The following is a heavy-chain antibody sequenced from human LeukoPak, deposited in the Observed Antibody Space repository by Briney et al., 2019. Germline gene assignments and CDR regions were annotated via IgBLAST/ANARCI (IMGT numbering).Heavy chain of an antibody. D-gene: IGHD6-13*01. CDR1: GFTFSSYS. CDR3: ARGYGEFGSSWYWGAEYYFDY. V-gene: IGHV3-48*04. Sequence: PGGSLRLSCAASGFTFSSYSMNWVRQAPGKGLEWVSYISSSGSTIYYADSVKGRFTISRDNAKNSLYLQMNSLRAEDTAVYYCARGYGEFGSSWYWGAEYYFDYWGQGTLVTVS. J-gene: IGHJ4*02. CDR2: ISSSGSTI.